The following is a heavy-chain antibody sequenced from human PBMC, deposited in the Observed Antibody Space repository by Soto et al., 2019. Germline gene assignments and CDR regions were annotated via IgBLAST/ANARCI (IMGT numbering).Heavy chain of an antibody. D-gene: IGHD4-17*01. CDR2: ISSSGGNT. CDR3: AKRLTTVTQVFDC. Sequence: GGSLRLSCAASGLTSSTYAMSWVRQAPGKGLEWVSGISSSGGNTYYADSVKGRFTISRDNSKNMLYLQMNSLRAEDTAVYYCAKRLTTVTQVFDCWGQGTLVTVSS. V-gene: IGHV3-23*01. CDR1: GLTSSTYA. J-gene: IGHJ4*02.